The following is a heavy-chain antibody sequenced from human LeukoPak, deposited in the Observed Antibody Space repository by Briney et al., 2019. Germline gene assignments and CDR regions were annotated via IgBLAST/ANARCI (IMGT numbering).Heavy chain of an antibody. CDR1: GGSISSYY. D-gene: IGHD1-7*01. Sequence: SETLSLTCTVSGGSISSYYWSWIRQTPGKGLEWIGYIYYSGSTNYNPSLKSRVTISVDTSKNQFSLKLSSVTAADTAVYYCARDNWNYGSSMDVWGQGTTVTVSS. V-gene: IGHV4-59*01. CDR2: IYYSGST. CDR3: ARDNWNYGSSMDV. J-gene: IGHJ6*02.